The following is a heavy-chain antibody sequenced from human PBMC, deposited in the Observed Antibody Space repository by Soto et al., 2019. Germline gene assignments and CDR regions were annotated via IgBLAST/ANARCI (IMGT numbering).Heavy chain of an antibody. CDR1: GYTFTSYG. V-gene: IGHV1-18*01. CDR3: ASGGWTHGAGVTWLNPVGYAFDI. Sequence: ASVKVSCKASGYTFTSYGISWVRQAPGQGLEWMGWISAYNGNTNYAQKLQGRVTMTTDTSTSTAYMELRSLGSDDTAVYYCASGGWTHGAGVTWLNPVGYAFDIWGQGTMVTVSS. D-gene: IGHD2-15*01. CDR2: ISAYNGNT. J-gene: IGHJ3*02.